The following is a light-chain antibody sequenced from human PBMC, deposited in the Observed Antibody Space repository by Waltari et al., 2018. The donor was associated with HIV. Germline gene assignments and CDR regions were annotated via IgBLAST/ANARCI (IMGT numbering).Light chain of an antibody. V-gene: IGKV1-39*01. Sequence: DIQMTQSPSSLSGSVGATLTISCRSSQTIRMYLNWYQQRPGKVPKLLIFSASALQTGVSSRFSGSGSGTDFTLTITNLQPEDVATYFCQQTYYLPITFGGGTKV. J-gene: IGKJ4*01. CDR3: QQTYYLPIT. CDR1: QTIRMY. CDR2: SAS.